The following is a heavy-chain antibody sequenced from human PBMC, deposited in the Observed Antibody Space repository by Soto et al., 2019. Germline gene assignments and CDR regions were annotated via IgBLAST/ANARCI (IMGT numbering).Heavy chain of an antibody. CDR3: ARSSGCIDY. CDR1: GDSFTSYY. D-gene: IGHD3-22*01. V-gene: IGHV1-46*03. Sequence: TSAKVSCTACGDSFTSYYMHWVRQAPGQGLEWMGIINPSGGSTTYAQKFQGRVTMTRDTSTSTVYMELSSLRSEDTAVYYCARSSGCIDYWGQGTLVTVSS. J-gene: IGHJ4*02. CDR2: INPSGGST.